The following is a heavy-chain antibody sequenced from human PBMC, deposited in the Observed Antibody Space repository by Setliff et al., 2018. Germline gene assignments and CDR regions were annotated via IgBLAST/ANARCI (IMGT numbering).Heavy chain of an antibody. CDR3: TRGPDGYTYQGAFDI. CDR2: INHSGST. V-gene: IGHV4-39*07. D-gene: IGHD5-12*01. Sequence: SETLSLTCTVSGGSISSSSYYWGWIRQPPGKGLEWIGEINHSGSTNYNPSLKSRVTISVDTSKNQFSLKLGSVTAADTAVYYCTRGPDGYTYQGAFDIWGQGTMVTV. CDR1: GGSISSSSYY. J-gene: IGHJ3*02.